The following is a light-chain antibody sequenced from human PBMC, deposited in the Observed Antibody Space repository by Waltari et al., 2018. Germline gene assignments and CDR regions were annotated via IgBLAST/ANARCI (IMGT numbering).Light chain of an antibody. CDR2: EVN. J-gene: IGLJ3*02. V-gene: IGLV2-23*02. CDR1: SSDVGSYNL. CDR3: CSYAGSTTVV. Sequence: QSALTQPASVSGSPGQSITISCTGTSSDVGSYNLVSWYQQHPGKAPNFIIYEVNKRPSGVSNRFSGSKSGNTASLTISGLQAEDEADYYCCSYAGSTTVVFGGGTKVTVL.